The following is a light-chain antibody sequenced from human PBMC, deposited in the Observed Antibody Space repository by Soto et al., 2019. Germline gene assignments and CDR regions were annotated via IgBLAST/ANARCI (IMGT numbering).Light chain of an antibody. Sequence: ILITQSPATLSVYPGESAPLSCIASHRVSSYLGWYQQSPGQAPRLLIYGVSTRANGVPARFSGSGSGTVFTPTISSLQSEDFAVYYCQQYNNWPLTFGGGTKVDI. CDR2: GVS. J-gene: IGKJ4*01. CDR3: QQYNNWPLT. V-gene: IGKV3-15*01. CDR1: HRVSSY.